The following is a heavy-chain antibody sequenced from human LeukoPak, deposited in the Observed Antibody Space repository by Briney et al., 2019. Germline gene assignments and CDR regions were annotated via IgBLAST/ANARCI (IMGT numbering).Heavy chain of an antibody. CDR1: GGSISSSSYY. Sequence: SETLSLTCTVSGGSISSSSYYWGWIRQPPGKGLEWIGSIYYSGSTYYNPSLKSRVTISVDTSKNQFSLKLSSVTAADTAVYYCARGGSSYDFWSGYYPNYYYYGMDVWGQGTTVTVSS. J-gene: IGHJ6*02. CDR2: IYYSGST. D-gene: IGHD3-3*01. V-gene: IGHV4-39*01. CDR3: ARGGSSYDFWSGYYPNYYYYGMDV.